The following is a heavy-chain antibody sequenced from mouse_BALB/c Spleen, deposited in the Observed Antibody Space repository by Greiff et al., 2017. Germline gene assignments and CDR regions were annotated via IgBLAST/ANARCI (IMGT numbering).Heavy chain of an antibody. V-gene: IGHV5-6-3*01. CDR3: ARDRGNYDYAMDY. CDR1: GFTFSSYG. D-gene: IGHD2-1*01. CDR2: INSNGGST. Sequence: EVKLMESGGGLVQPGGSLKLSCAASGFTFSSYGMSWVRQTPDKRLELVATINSNGGSTYYPDSVKGRFTISRDNAKNTLYLQMSSLKSEDTAMYYCARDRGNYDYAMDYWGQGTSVTVSS. J-gene: IGHJ4*01.